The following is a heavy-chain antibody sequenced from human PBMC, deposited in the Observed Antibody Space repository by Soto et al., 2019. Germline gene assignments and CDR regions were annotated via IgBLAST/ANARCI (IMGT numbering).Heavy chain of an antibody. J-gene: IGHJ6*03. Sequence: PSETLSLTCTVSGGSISSYYWSWIRQPPGKGLEWIGYIYYSGSTNYNPSHKSRVTISVDTSKNQFSLKLSSVTAADTAVYYCARVSPIGIPHYDILTGYYQRDYYYYYMDVWGKGTTVTVS. CDR2: IYYSGST. CDR1: GGSISSYY. V-gene: IGHV4-59*01. CDR3: ARVSPIGIPHYDILTGYYQRDYYYYYMDV. D-gene: IGHD3-9*01.